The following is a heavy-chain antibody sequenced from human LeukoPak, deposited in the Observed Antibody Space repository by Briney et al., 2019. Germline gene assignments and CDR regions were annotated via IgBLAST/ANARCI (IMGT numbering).Heavy chain of an antibody. CDR3: AREWGDIGSPTIFGVVKTYYYGMDV. D-gene: IGHD3-3*01. CDR2: IWYDGSNK. CDR1: GFTFSSYG. J-gene: IGHJ6*02. V-gene: IGHV3-33*01. Sequence: GGSLRLSCAASGFTFSSYGMHWVRRAPGKGREWVAVIWYDGSNKYYADSVKGRFTISRDNSKNTLYLQMNSLRAEDTAVYYCAREWGDIGSPTIFGVVKTYYYGMDVWGQGTTVTVSS.